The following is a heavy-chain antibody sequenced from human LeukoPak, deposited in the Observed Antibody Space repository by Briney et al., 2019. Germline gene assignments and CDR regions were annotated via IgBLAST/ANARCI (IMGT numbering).Heavy chain of an antibody. V-gene: IGHV4-61*10. Sequence: SETLSLTCTVSGGSISSGSYYWSWIRQPAGKGLEWIGYIYYSGSTNYNPSLKSRVTISVDTSKNQFSLKLSSVTAADTAVYYCARALNYGANFDYWGQGTLVTVSS. D-gene: IGHD4-17*01. CDR2: IYYSGST. CDR3: ARALNYGANFDY. J-gene: IGHJ4*02. CDR1: GGSISSGSYY.